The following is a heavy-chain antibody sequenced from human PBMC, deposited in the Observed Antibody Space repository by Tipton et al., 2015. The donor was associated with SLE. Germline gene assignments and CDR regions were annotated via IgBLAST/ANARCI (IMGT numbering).Heavy chain of an antibody. D-gene: IGHD5-12*01. J-gene: IGHJ5*02. V-gene: IGHV3-53*01. Sequence: GSLRLSCAASGFTVSSNYMSWVRQAPGKGLEWVSVIYSSGSTYYAKSVKGRFTISRDNSKNTLYLQINSLRAEDTAVYYCAKDESEEVAADWFDPRGQGILVTVSS. CDR3: AKDESEEVAADWFDP. CDR1: GFTVSSNY. CDR2: IYSSGST.